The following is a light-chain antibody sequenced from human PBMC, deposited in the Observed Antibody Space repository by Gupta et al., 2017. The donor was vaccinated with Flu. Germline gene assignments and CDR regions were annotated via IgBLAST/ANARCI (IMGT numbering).Light chain of an antibody. CDR2: GVS. CDR1: QSIGSNNY. Sequence: EIVLTQSPGTLSLSPGERATLSCRASQSIGSNNYLSWFQQKPGQAPRLVIYGVSNRATGIPDRFSGSGSGTDFSLTISRLEPEDFAVYFCEQYAESPGAFGQGTKVEIK. CDR3: EQYAESPGA. V-gene: IGKV3-20*01. J-gene: IGKJ1*01.